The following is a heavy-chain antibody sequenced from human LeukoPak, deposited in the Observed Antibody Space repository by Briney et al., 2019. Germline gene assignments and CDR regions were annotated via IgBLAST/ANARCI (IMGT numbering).Heavy chain of an antibody. CDR1: GFSLSGCG. CDR2: ISYDGTKK. CDR3: ARDRSSSIRQFDY. J-gene: IGHJ4*02. D-gene: IGHD6-19*01. V-gene: IGHV3-30*03. Sequence: GGSLTLSCAASGFSLSGCGMHWVRQAPDKGLEWVALISYDGTKKYYADSVKGRFTISRDNSKNTLYLEMNSLRAEDTALYFCARDRSSSIRQFDYWGQGTLVTVSS.